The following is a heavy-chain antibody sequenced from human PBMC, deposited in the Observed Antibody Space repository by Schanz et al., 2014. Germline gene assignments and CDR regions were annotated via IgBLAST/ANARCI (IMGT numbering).Heavy chain of an antibody. J-gene: IGHJ4*02. CDR1: GGSFSGY. D-gene: IGHD2-21*01. CDR3: ARTFRCGGGECSTGAD. V-gene: IGHV4-34*01. Sequence: QVQLQQWGAGLLKPSETLSLTCAVYGGSFSGYWGWIRQPPGKGLGWIGEINHSGSTPYNPTLKSRVTIAVDTSRTRLSLKLRSVTAAHTAVYYCARTFRCGGGECSTGADWGQGTLVTVSS. CDR2: INHSGST.